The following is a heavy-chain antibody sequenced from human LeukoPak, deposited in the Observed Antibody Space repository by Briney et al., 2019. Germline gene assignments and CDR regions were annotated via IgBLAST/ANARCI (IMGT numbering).Heavy chain of an antibody. J-gene: IGHJ4*02. CDR2: ICGSGGST. Sequence: GASLRLSCAASGFTFSSYAMSWVRQAPGKGLEWVSAICGSGGSTYYTDSVKGRFTISRDNSKNTLYLQMNSLRAEDTAVYYCAKERGNYDFLTGYLDWGQGTLVTVSS. D-gene: IGHD3-9*01. CDR1: GFTFSSYA. CDR3: AKERGNYDFLTGYLD. V-gene: IGHV3-23*01.